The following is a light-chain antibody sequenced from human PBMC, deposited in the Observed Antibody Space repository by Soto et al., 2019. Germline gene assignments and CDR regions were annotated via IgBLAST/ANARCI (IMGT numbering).Light chain of an antibody. V-gene: IGLV2-14*03. J-gene: IGLJ2*01. Sequence: QSALTQPASVSGSPEQSITISCTGTSSDVGGYNYVSWYQHHPGRAPKLMIYNAFDRPSGVSNRFSGSKSGNTASLTISGLQAEDEADYYCSSYRGSNTVVFGGGTKLTVL. CDR1: SSDVGGYNY. CDR3: SSYRGSNTVV. CDR2: NAF.